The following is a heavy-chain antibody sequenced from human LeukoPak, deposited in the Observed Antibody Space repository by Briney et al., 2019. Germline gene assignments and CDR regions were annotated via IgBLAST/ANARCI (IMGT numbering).Heavy chain of an antibody. Sequence: SETLSLTCAVSGGSISSGGYSWSWIRQPPGKGLEWIGYVYHSGSTYYNPSLKSRVTISVDRSKNQFSLKLSSVTAADTAVYYCARDSSSGSDVWGQGTTVTVSS. V-gene: IGHV4-30-2*01. J-gene: IGHJ6*02. CDR2: VYHSGST. CDR3: ARDSSSGSDV. CDR1: GGSISSGGYS. D-gene: IGHD3-10*01.